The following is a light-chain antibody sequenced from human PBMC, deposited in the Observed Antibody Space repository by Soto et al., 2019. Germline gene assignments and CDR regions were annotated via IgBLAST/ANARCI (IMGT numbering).Light chain of an antibody. CDR2: EVS. V-gene: IGLV2-14*01. CDR3: SSYASSITYV. Sequence: QSALTQPASVSGSPGQSITISCTGSSSDIGGYNYVSWYQQHPGKVPKLMIYEVSNRPSGVSFRFSGSKSGNTASPTISGLQAEDQPDYYCSSYASSITYVFGTGTKVTVL. CDR1: SSDIGGYNY. J-gene: IGLJ1*01.